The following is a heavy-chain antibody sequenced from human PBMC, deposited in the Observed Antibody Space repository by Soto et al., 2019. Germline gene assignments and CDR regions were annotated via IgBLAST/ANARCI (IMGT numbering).Heavy chain of an antibody. CDR1: GFTFDDDA. Sequence: EVQLVESGGGLAQPGRSLRLSCATSGFTFDDDAMHWVRQAPGKGLEWVSGISCDGGTIGYADSVKSRFTISRDNAKKSLFVEMNPLRPEDTAIYFCAKDLFQYDFWSGYQKWGQGTLVTVSS. J-gene: IGHJ4*02. D-gene: IGHD3-3*01. V-gene: IGHV3-9*01. CDR2: ISCDGGTI. CDR3: AKDLFQYDFWSGYQK.